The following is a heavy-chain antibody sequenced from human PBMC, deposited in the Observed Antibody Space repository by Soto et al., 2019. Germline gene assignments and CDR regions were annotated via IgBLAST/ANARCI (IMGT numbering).Heavy chain of an antibody. J-gene: IGHJ6*03. CDR1: GFTFSSYW. CDR2: IKQDGSEK. CDR3: ARGPTYYDFWSGYPHYYMDV. Sequence: GSLRLSCAASGFTFSSYWMSWVRQAPGKGLEWVANIKQDGSEKYYVDSVKGRFTISRDNAKNSLYLQMNSLRAEDTAVYYCARGPTYYDFWSGYPHYYMDVWGKGTTVTVSS. D-gene: IGHD3-3*01. V-gene: IGHV3-7*01.